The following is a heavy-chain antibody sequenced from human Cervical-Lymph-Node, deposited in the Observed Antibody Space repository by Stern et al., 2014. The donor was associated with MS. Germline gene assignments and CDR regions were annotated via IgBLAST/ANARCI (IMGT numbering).Heavy chain of an antibody. D-gene: IGHD6-13*01. V-gene: IGHV5-51*01. CDR3: ARGIAGDFDN. J-gene: IGHJ4*02. Sequence: EVHLGESGAEVKRPGKSLKISCKASGFSFTSYYIGWVRQMPGKGLEWMGLIYPGDSSTKYNPSFQGLVTISADKSISTAYLQWSSLNTSDTAMYYCARGIAGDFDNWGQGTLVTVSS. CDR2: IYPGDSST. CDR1: GFSFTSYY.